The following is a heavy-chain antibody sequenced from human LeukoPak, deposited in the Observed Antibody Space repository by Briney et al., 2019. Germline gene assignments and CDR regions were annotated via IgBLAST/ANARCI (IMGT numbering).Heavy chain of an antibody. CDR2: TSYDGSNK. J-gene: IGHJ3*02. D-gene: IGHD3-10*01. CDR3: AKHLIRGVIHDGFDI. CDR1: GFTFSSYG. Sequence: GGSLRLSCAASGFTFSSYGMHWVRLAPGKGLEWVAVTSYDGSNKYYADSVKGRFSISRDNSKNTLYLQMNSLRTEDTAVYYCAKHLIRGVIHDGFDIWGHGTRVTVSS. V-gene: IGHV3-30*18.